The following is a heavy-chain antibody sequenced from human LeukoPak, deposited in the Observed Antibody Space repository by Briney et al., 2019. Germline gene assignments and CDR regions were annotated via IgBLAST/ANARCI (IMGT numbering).Heavy chain of an antibody. D-gene: IGHD5-24*01. J-gene: IGHJ4*02. CDR1: GGSISSYY. CDR2: ISTSGST. CDR3: AGPNVEMATIAGY. Sequence: PSETLSLTCTDSGGSISSYYWSWIRHPAGKGLESIGHISTSGSTNYNPSLKSRVTMSVDTSKNQFSLKLSSVTAADTAVYYCAGPNVEMATIAGYWGQGTLVTVSS. V-gene: IGHV4-4*07.